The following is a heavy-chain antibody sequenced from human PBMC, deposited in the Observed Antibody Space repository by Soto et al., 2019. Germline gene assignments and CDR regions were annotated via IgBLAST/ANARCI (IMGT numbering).Heavy chain of an antibody. J-gene: IGHJ6*02. CDR1: GFTFDTYG. CDR2: ISYEGSNT. V-gene: IGHV3-30-3*01. CDR3: ARVTPGNNLYYFSGLDV. Sequence: QVHLVESGGGVAQPGRSLRLSCVAFGFTFDTYGIHWVRQAPGKGLQWVALISYEGSNTYYADSVRGRFTISRDNSKNTLYLQINALRPDDTGVYYCARVTPGNNLYYFSGLDVWGRGTSVTVSS. D-gene: IGHD1-1*01.